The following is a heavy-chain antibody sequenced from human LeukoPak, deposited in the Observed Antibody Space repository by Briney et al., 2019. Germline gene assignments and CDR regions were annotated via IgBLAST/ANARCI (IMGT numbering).Heavy chain of an antibody. V-gene: IGHV3-7*03. J-gene: IGHJ6*02. CDR3: ARETVGGRYYDFWSGYYPPYYYYYGMDV. CDR1: GFPFSSYW. D-gene: IGHD3-3*01. CDR2: IKQDGSEK. Sequence: GGSLRLSCVASGFPFSSYWMTWVRQAPGKGLEWVANIKQDGSEKYYVDSVKGRFTISRDNAKNSLYLQMNSLRAEDTAVYYCARETVGGRYYDFWSGYYPPYYYYYGMDVWGQGTTVTVSS.